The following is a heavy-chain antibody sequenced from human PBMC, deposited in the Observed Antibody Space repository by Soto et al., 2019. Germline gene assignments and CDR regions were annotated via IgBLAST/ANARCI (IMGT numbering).Heavy chain of an antibody. CDR3: AKRGCSGGGCYFPFDY. Sequence: EVQLLESGGGLVQPGGSLRLSCAASGFTFSSYAMSWVRQAPGKGLEWVSAIKYSGGSTYYADSVKGRFTISRDNSKNTLYLQMNSLRAEDTAVYYCAKRGCSGGGCYFPFDYWGQGTLVTVSS. CDR2: IKYSGGST. CDR1: GFTFSSYA. J-gene: IGHJ4*02. D-gene: IGHD2-15*01. V-gene: IGHV3-23*01.